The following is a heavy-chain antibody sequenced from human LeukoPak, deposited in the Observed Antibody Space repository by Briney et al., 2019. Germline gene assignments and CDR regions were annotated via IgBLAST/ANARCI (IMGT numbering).Heavy chain of an antibody. CDR2: IYYSGST. J-gene: IGHJ6*02. CDR1: GGSISSYY. CDR3: ARGSDSSGWGDYYYGMDA. Sequence: PSETLSLTCTVSGGSISSYYWSWIRQPPGKGLEWIGYIYYSGSTNYNPSLKSRVTISVDTSRNQFSLKLSSVTAADTAVYYCARGSDSSGWGDYYYGMDAWGQGTTVTVSS. D-gene: IGHD6-19*01. V-gene: IGHV4-59*01.